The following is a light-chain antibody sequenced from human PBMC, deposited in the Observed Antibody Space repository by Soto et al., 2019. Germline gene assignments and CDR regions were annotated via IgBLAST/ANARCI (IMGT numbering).Light chain of an antibody. CDR1: QSVSNN. CDR3: QKYNKWPIT. J-gene: IGKJ5*01. Sequence: EIVMTHSPATLSVSPGERATLSCRASQSVSNNLAWYQQKPGQAPRILIYGSSTRATGIPDRFSGSGSGTDFTLTISRLQSEDFAVYSCQKYNKWPITCGQGTRLEIK. CDR2: GSS. V-gene: IGKV3D-15*01.